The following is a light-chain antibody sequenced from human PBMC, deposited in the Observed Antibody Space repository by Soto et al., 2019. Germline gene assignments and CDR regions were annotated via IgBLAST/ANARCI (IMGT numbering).Light chain of an antibody. CDR1: QSVSSY. V-gene: IGKV3-11*01. CDR2: DAS. Sequence: EIVLTRSPATLSLSPGERATLSCRASQSVSSYLAWYQQKPGQAPRLLIYDASNRATGIPARFSGSGSGTDFTLTISSLEPEDFAVYYCQKRSNWPSITFGQGTRLEIK. J-gene: IGKJ5*01. CDR3: QKRSNWPSIT.